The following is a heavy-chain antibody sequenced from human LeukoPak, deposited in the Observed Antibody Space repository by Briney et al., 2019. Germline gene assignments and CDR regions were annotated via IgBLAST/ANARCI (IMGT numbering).Heavy chain of an antibody. J-gene: IGHJ4*02. CDR2: ISGSGGST. CDR1: GFTFSSYA. Sequence: PGGSLRLSCAASGFTFSSYAMSWVRQAPGKGLEWVSAISGSGGSTYYADSVKGRFTISRDNSKNTLYLQMNSLRPEDTAVYYCARRGEMATKALDYWGQGTLVTVSS. CDR3: ARRGEMATKALDY. V-gene: IGHV3-23*01. D-gene: IGHD3-16*01.